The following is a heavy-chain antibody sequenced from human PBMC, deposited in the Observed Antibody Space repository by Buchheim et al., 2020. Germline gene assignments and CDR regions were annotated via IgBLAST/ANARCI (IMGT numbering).Heavy chain of an antibody. CDR1: GFTFSSYS. CDR2: ITSSGSTI. CDR3: ARGKSYYDSSGYFHDAFDI. J-gene: IGHJ3*02. D-gene: IGHD3-22*01. V-gene: IGHV3-48*02. Sequence: EVQLVESGGGLVQPGGSLRLSCAASGFTFSSYSMNWVRQAPGKGLEWVSYITSSGSTIYYADSVKGRFTISRDNAKNSLYLQMNSLRDEDTAVYYCARGKSYYDSSGYFHDAFDIWGQGT.